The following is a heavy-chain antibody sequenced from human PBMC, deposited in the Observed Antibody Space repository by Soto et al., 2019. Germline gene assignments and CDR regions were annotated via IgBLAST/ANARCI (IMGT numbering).Heavy chain of an antibody. CDR3: ARSTPLVVVAATHWFDP. J-gene: IGHJ5*02. D-gene: IGHD2-15*01. V-gene: IGHV4-34*01. CDR1: GGSFSGYY. Sequence: QVQLQQWGAGLLKPSETLSLTCAVYGGSFSGYYWSWIRQPPGKGLEWIGEINHSGSTNYNPSLKSRVTISVDTSKNQVSLKLSSVTAADTAVYYCARSTPLVVVAATHWFDPWGQGTLVTVSS. CDR2: INHSGST.